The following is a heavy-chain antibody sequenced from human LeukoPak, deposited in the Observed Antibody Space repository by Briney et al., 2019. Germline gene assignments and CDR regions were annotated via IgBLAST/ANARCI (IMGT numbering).Heavy chain of an antibody. CDR3: ARGGYYDFWSGYSSNWFDP. V-gene: IGHV1-8*03. Sequence: GASVKVSCKASGYTFTSYDINWVRQAAGQGLEWMGWMNPNSGNTVYAQKFQGRGTITRNTSISTAYMELSSLRSEDTAVYYCARGGYYDFWSGYSSNWFDPWGQGTLVTVSS. CDR1: GYTFTSYD. CDR2: MNPNSGNT. D-gene: IGHD3-3*01. J-gene: IGHJ5*02.